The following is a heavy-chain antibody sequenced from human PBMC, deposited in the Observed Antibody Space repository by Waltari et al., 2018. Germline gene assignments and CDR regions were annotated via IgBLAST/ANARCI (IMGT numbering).Heavy chain of an antibody. CDR3: ARDLTHFDY. CDR1: GGPISSSSYY. Sequence: QRQLQESGPGLVKPSETLSLTFPVSGGPISSSSYYRGWRRQPPGQGLEWIGSIYYSGTTYYNPSLKSRVTISVDTSKNQFSLKLSSVTAADTAVYYCARDLTHFDYWGQGTLVTVSS. J-gene: IGHJ4*02. V-gene: IGHV4-39*07. CDR2: IYYSGTT.